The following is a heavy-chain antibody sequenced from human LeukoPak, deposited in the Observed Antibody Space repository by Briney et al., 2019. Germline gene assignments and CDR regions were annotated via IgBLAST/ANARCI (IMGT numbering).Heavy chain of an antibody. D-gene: IGHD5-18*01. Sequence: AGGSLRLSCAASGFTFSDHYMDWVRQAPGKGLEWVGRTRNKATSYTTTYAASVKGRFTISRDDSKNSIYLQMNSLKTEDTAVYYCARGGTRTSGYSYLLAWGQGTLVTVSS. V-gene: IGHV3-72*01. J-gene: IGHJ4*02. CDR1: GFTFSDHY. CDR3: ARGGTRTSGYSYLLA. CDR2: TRNKATSYTT.